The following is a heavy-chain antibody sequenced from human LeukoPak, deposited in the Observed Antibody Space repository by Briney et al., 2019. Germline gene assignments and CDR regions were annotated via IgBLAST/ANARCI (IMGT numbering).Heavy chain of an antibody. CDR2: IYSGGST. CDR3: ARERGPLSEAFDV. CDR1: GFTVSSNY. J-gene: IGHJ3*01. Sequence: GGSLRLSCADSGFTVSSNYMNWVRQAPGKGLEWVSVIYSGGSTYYADSVKGRFTISRDNSKNTLYLQMNSLRAEDTAVYYCARERGPLSEAFDVWGQGTMVTVSS. V-gene: IGHV3-66*01.